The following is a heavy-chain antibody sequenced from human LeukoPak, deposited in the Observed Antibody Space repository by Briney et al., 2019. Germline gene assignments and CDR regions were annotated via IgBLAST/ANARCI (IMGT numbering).Heavy chain of an antibody. CDR2: ISSSSSYI. CDR1: GFTFSSYS. D-gene: IGHD4-11*01. J-gene: IGHJ4*02. V-gene: IGHV3-21*01. Sequence: PGGSLRLSCAASGFTFSSYSMNWVRQAPGKGLEWVSSISSSSSYIYYADSVKGRFTISRDNAKNSLYLQMNSLRAEDTAVYYSARDPGSLDSNSIPDYWGQGTLVTVSS. CDR3: ARDPGSLDSNSIPDY.